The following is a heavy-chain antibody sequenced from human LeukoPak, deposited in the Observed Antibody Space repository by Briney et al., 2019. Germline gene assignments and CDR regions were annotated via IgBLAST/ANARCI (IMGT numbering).Heavy chain of an antibody. CDR3: ARDRSPYLPYDYVWGSYRYGPSDY. CDR1: GFTFSSYA. D-gene: IGHD3-16*02. V-gene: IGHV3-30-3*01. CDR2: ISYDGSNK. J-gene: IGHJ4*02. Sequence: PGGSLRLSCAASGFTFSSYAMHWVRQAPGKGLEWVADISYDGSNKYYADSVKGRFTISRDNSKNPLYLQMNSLRAEDTAVYYCARDRSPYLPYDYVWGSYRYGPSDYWGQGTLVTVSS.